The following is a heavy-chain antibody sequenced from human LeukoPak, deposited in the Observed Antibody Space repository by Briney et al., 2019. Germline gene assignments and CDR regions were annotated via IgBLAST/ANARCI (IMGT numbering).Heavy chain of an antibody. CDR1: GGSISSYY. CDR3: ARPPLH. J-gene: IGHJ4*02. Sequence: SETLSLTCTVSGGSISSYYWSWIRQPPGKGLEWIGYIYYSGSTNYNPSLKSRVTISVDTSKNQFSLKLSSVTAADTAVYYCARPPLHWGQGTLVTVSS. CDR2: IYYSGST. V-gene: IGHV4-59*01.